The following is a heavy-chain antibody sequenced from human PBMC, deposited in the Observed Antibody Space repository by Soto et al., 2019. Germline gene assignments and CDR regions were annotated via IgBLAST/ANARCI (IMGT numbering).Heavy chain of an antibody. CDR1: GDSVSSNSAA. J-gene: IGHJ4*02. Sequence: SQTLSLPCAISGDSVSSNSAAWNWIRQSPSRGLEWLGRTYYRSKWYNDYAVSVKSRITINPDTSKNQFSLQLNSVTPEDTAVYYCARLSTYYDFWSGYSFDYWGQGTLVTVSS. D-gene: IGHD3-3*01. CDR3: ARLSTYYDFWSGYSFDY. V-gene: IGHV6-1*01. CDR2: TYYRSKWYN.